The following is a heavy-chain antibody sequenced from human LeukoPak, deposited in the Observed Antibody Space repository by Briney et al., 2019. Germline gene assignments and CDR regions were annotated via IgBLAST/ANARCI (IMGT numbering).Heavy chain of an antibody. CDR1: GFTFSTYV. Sequence: GGTLRLSCAASGFTFSTYVMNWFRQAPGKGLEWVSTISVGAEYIFYADSVKGRFTISRDDSNNALYLQMHSLRAEDTALYYCASGPPFLKYFEYWGQGTLVTVSS. CDR2: ISVGAEYI. CDR3: ASGPPFLKYFEY. D-gene: IGHD3-3*01. V-gene: IGHV3-23*01. J-gene: IGHJ4*02.